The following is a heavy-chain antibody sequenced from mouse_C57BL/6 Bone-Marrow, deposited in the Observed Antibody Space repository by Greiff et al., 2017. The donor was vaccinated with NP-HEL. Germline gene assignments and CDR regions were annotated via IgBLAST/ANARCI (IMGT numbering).Heavy chain of an antibody. V-gene: IGHV1-69*01. J-gene: IGHJ4*01. CDR1: GYTFTSYW. D-gene: IGHD3-2*02. CDR3: ARGQLRLPYYAMDY. Sequence: VQLQQSGAELVMPGASVKLSCKASGYTFTSYWMHWVKQRPGQGLEWIGEIDPSDSYTNYNQKFKGKSTLTVDKSSSTAYMQLSSLTSEDSAVYYCARGQLRLPYYAMDYWGQGTSVTVSS. CDR2: IDPSDSYT.